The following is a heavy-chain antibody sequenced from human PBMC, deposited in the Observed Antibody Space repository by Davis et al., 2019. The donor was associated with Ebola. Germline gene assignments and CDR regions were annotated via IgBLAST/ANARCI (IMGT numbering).Heavy chain of an antibody. J-gene: IGHJ5*02. D-gene: IGHD1-26*01. CDR3: ARDSGSYFNWFDP. CDR1: PYTFTGHY. CDR2: INPNTGGT. Sequence: ASVTVSRMASPYTFTGHYTHWLRQARGQRLEWMGRINPNTGGTNYAQKFQGRVTITRDTSASTAYMELSSLRSEDTAVYYCARDSGSYFNWFDPWGQGTLVTVSS. V-gene: IGHV1-2*06.